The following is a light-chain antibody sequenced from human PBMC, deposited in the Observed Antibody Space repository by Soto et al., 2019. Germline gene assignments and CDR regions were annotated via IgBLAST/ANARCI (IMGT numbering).Light chain of an antibody. CDR1: SSNIGADND. CDR3: QSYDSGLSRVYV. Sequence: QSVLTQPPSVSGAPGQSVTISCTGGSSNIGADNDVHWYQQLPGTAPKLLIYRNTNRPSGVPDRFSGSKAGTSASLAITGLQAEDEADYYCQSYDSGLSRVYVFGTGTKLTVL. CDR2: RNT. V-gene: IGLV1-40*01. J-gene: IGLJ1*01.